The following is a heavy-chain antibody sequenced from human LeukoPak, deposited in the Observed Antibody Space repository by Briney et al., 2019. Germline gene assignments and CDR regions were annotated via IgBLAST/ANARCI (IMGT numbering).Heavy chain of an antibody. J-gene: IGHJ4*02. V-gene: IGHV4-59*01. CDR1: GGSISSYY. Sequence: SETLSLTCTVSGGSISSYYCSWIRQPPGKGLEWIGYIYYSGSTNYNPSLKSRVTISVDTSKNQFSLKLSSVTAADTAVYYCARAGGSIAARLDYWGQGTLVTVSS. D-gene: IGHD6-6*01. CDR2: IYYSGST. CDR3: ARAGGSIAARLDY.